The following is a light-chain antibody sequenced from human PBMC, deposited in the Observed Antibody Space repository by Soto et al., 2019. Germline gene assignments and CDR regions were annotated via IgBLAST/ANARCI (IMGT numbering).Light chain of an antibody. Sequence: DIQMTQSPSSLSASVGDRVTITCRASQSISSYLNWYQQKPGKAPKLLIYAASSLQSGVPSRFSGSGSGTDFTLTIXSXXXXXXXXYYCQQSYSTPYTFGQGTKLEIK. CDR2: AAS. CDR1: QSISSY. V-gene: IGKV1-39*01. CDR3: QQSYSTPYT. J-gene: IGKJ2*01.